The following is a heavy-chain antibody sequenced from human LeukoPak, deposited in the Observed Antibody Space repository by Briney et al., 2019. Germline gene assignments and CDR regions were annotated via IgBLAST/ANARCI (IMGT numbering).Heavy chain of an antibody. CDR3: AKNLLYDSSGYYYPFDY. CDR1: GFTFSSYA. D-gene: IGHD3-22*01. J-gene: IGHJ4*02. Sequence: GGSLRLSCAASGFTFSSYAMSWVRQAPGKGLEWVSAIRGSDDTPRYADSVEGRFTISRDNSKNTLYLQMNSLRAEDTALYYCAKNLLYDSSGYYYPFDYWGQGTLVTVSS. V-gene: IGHV3-23*01. CDR2: IRGSDDTP.